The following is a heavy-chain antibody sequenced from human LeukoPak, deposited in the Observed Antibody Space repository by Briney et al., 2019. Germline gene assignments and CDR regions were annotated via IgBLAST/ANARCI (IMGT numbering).Heavy chain of an antibody. D-gene: IGHD3-10*01. V-gene: IGHV3-7*04. CDR1: GFTFSSYW. Sequence: PGGSLRLSCAASGFTFSSYWMNWVRQAPGKGLEWVANIKQDGSEKYSVDSLKGRFTISRDNAKNSLYLQMNSPRAEDTAVYYCARDGVGAFDIWGQGTMVTVSS. CDR2: IKQDGSEK. CDR3: ARDGVGAFDI. J-gene: IGHJ3*02.